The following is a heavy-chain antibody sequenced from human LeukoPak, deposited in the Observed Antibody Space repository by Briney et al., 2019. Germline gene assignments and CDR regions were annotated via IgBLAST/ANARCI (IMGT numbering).Heavy chain of an antibody. CDR2: INHSGST. CDR1: GGSISSSSYY. CDR3: ARGRIAAAEAGFDP. V-gene: IGHV4-39*07. J-gene: IGHJ5*02. Sequence: PSETLSLTCTVSGGSISSSSYYWGWIRQPPGKGLEWIGEINHSGSTNYNPSLKSRVTISVDTSKNQFSLKLSSVTAADTAVYYCARGRIAAAEAGFDPWGQGTLVTVSS. D-gene: IGHD6-13*01.